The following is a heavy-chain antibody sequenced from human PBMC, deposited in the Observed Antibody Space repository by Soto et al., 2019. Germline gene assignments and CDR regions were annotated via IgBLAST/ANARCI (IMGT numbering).Heavy chain of an antibody. CDR2: ISGSGGST. CDR3: ASILLIAVEDY. CDR1: GFTFSSYA. Sequence: EVQLLESGGGLVQPGGSLRLSCAASGFTFSSYAISWVRQAPGKGLEWVSAISGSGGSTYYADSVKGRFTISRDNSKNTLYRQMNSLRAEDTAVYYCASILLIAVEDYWGQGTLVTVSS. D-gene: IGHD6-19*01. J-gene: IGHJ4*02. V-gene: IGHV3-23*01.